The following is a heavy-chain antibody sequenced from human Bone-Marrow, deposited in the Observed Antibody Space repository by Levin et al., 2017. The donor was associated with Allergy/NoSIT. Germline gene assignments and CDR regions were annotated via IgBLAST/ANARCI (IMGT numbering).Heavy chain of an antibody. D-gene: IGHD2-2*01. CDR1: GASISSFY. V-gene: IGHV4-59*08. CDR3: ARQAVPAAMNGFDS. J-gene: IGHJ5*01. Sequence: SETLSLTCTVSGASISSFYWSWIRQPPGKGLEWIGYIYYSGSTNYSPSLKSRVSMSADMARNQVYLTRSSVTAADTAVYYCARQAVPAAMNGFDSWGQGTLVTVSS. CDR2: IYYSGST.